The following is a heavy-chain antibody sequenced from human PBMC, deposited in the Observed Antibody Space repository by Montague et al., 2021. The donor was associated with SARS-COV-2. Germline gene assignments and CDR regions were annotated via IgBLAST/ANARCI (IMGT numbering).Heavy chain of an antibody. D-gene: IGHD2-15*01. CDR2: ISDSGST. CDR3: ARHYSATLPAVY. Sequence: SETLSLTCTVSGGSISSFYWSWFRQPPGKGLEWIGYISDSGSTNYNSSLTSRVTMSVDTSKSQFSLKVNSVTAADTAVYYCARHYSATLPAVYWGQGTLVTVSS. CDR1: GGSISSFY. J-gene: IGHJ4*02. V-gene: IGHV4-59*08.